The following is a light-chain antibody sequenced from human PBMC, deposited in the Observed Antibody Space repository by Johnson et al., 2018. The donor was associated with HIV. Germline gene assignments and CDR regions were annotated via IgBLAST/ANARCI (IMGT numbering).Light chain of an antibody. V-gene: IGLV1-44*01. CDR2: KNN. CDR3: AAWDDKLTGTYV. Sequence: QAVLTQPPSASGTPGQRVTISCSGSISNIGSNTVNWYRRLPGTAPKLLIYKNNQRPSGVPDRFSGSKSGTSASLAITGLRAEDEADYLCAAWDDKLTGTYVFGAGTEVTVL. CDR1: ISNIGSNT. J-gene: IGLJ1*01.